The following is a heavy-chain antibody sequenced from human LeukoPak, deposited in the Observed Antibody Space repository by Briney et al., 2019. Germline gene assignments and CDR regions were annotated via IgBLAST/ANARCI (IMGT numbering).Heavy chain of an antibody. J-gene: IGHJ5*02. V-gene: IGHV3-30*03. D-gene: IGHD5-18*01. Sequence: GGSLRLSCAASGFTFSSYGMHWVRQAPGKGLEWVAVISYDGSNKYYADSVKGRFTISRDNSKNTLYLQMNSLRAEDTAVYYCARGREETRSQYSYGNWFDPWGQGTLVTVSS. CDR1: GFTFSSYG. CDR2: ISYDGSNK. CDR3: ARGREETRSQYSYGNWFDP.